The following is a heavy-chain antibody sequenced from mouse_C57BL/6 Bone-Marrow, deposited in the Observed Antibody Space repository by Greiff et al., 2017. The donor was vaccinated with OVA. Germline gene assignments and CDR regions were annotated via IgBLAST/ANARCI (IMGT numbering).Heavy chain of an antibody. CDR3: ARQGCYSSSPFAY. CDR1: GFTFSDYG. CDR2: ISSGSSTI. V-gene: IGHV5-17*01. D-gene: IGHD1-1*01. Sequence: EVMLMESGGGLVKPGGSLKLSCAASGFTFSDYGMHWVRQAPEKGLEWVAYISSGSSTIYYADTVKGRFTISRDNAKNTLFLQMTSLRSEDTAMYYCARQGCYSSSPFAYWGQGTTLTVSS. J-gene: IGHJ2*01.